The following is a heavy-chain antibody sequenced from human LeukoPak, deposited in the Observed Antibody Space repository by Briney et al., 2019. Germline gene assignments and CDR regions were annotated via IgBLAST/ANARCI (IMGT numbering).Heavy chain of an antibody. CDR1: GGSFSNYY. V-gene: IGHV4-59*01. CDR3: ARSLGITGELLYYFDY. J-gene: IGHJ4*02. D-gene: IGHD1-7*01. CDR2: IDYSGNT. Sequence: PSETLSLTCTVSGGSFSNYYWSWIRQPPGEGLEWIGYIDYSGNTSCNPSLESRVTISGDMSRTHLSLKLSSVTAADTAVYYCARSLGITGELLYYFDYWGQGTLVTVSS.